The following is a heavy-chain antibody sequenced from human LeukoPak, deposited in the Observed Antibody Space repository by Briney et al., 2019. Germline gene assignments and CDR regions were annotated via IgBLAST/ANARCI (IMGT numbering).Heavy chain of an antibody. Sequence: PGASGKVSCKVSGLTLTQLSTHWVRQAPGKGLEWMGNVDPEDGEAVYAQKFQGRITVTEDTSTDTAYMQLRSLRSDDTAVYYCATVRSSFWSGSNYFDYWGQGTLVTVSS. V-gene: IGHV1-24*01. CDR1: GLTLTQLS. CDR2: VDPEDGEA. J-gene: IGHJ4*02. CDR3: ATVRSSFWSGSNYFDY. D-gene: IGHD3-3*01.